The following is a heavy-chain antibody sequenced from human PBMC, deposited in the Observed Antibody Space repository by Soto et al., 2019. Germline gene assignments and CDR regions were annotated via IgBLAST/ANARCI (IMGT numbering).Heavy chain of an antibody. Sequence: QVQLVESGGGVVQPGRSLRLSCAASGFTFSSYGMHWVRQAPGKGLEWVAVIWYDGSNKYYADSVKGRFTISRDNSKNTLYLQMNRLRAEDTAVYYCARDGQVLWFGGPDYWGQGTLVTVSS. CDR3: ARDGQVLWFGGPDY. J-gene: IGHJ4*02. V-gene: IGHV3-33*01. CDR1: GFTFSSYG. CDR2: IWYDGSNK. D-gene: IGHD3-10*01.